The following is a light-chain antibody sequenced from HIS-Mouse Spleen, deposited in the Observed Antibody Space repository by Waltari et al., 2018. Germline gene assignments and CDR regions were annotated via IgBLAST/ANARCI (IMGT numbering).Light chain of an antibody. CDR2: AAS. CDR1: QGISSY. Sequence: DIHLTQSPSFLSASVGDRVTITCRASQGISSYLAWYQQKPGKAPKLLIYAASTLQSGVPSRFSGSGSGTEFTLTISSLQPEDFATYYCQQLNSYPPTFGQGTKVEIK. CDR3: QQLNSYPPT. V-gene: IGKV1-9*01. J-gene: IGKJ1*01.